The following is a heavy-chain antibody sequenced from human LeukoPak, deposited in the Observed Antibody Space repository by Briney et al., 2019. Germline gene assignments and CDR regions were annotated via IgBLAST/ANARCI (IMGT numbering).Heavy chain of an antibody. D-gene: IGHD3-22*01. V-gene: IGHV3-49*04. CDR1: GFTFGDYA. CDR2: IRSKAYGGTT. Sequence: GGSLRLSCTASGFTFGDYAMSWVRQASGKGLEWVGFIRSKAYGGTTEYAASVKGRVTISRDDSKSIAYLQMNSLKTEDTAVYYCTRPGGTYYYDSSAPGGDYWGQGTLVTVSS. J-gene: IGHJ4*02. CDR3: TRPGGTYYYDSSAPGGDY.